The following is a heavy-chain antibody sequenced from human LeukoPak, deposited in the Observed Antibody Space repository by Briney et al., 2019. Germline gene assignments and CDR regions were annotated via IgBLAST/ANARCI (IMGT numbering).Heavy chain of an antibody. CDR2: VYDTDTT. D-gene: IGHD6-13*01. J-gene: IGHJ4*02. Sequence: PSETLSLTCSVSGGSIISYYWTWIRQPPGKGLEWIGYVYDTDTTNYNPSLQSRVTTSLDTSNYQFSLTLTSITAADTAVYFCARDLGMADFDYWGQGTLVTVSS. V-gene: IGHV4-59*01. CDR1: GGSIISYY. CDR3: ARDLGMADFDY.